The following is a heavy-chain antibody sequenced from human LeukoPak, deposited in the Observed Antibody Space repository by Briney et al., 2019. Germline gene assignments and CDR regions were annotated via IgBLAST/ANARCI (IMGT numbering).Heavy chain of an antibody. V-gene: IGHV3-7*01. Sequence: GGSLRLSCAASGFTFSSYWMNWVRQAPGKGLEWVADIKQDGSENDYVDSVKGRFTISRDNAKNSLYLQMNSLRAEDTAVYYCARGGDYGTYDYWGQGTLVTVSS. CDR3: ARGGDYGTYDY. J-gene: IGHJ4*02. CDR1: GFTFSSYW. CDR2: IKQDGSEN. D-gene: IGHD4-17*01.